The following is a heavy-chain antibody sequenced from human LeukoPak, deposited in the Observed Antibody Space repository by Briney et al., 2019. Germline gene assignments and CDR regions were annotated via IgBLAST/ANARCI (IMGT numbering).Heavy chain of an antibody. CDR2: IYTSGST. CDR1: GGSISSYY. Sequence: SETLSLTCTVSGGSISSYYWTWIRQPAGKGLEWIGRIYTSGSTNYNPSLKSRVTISVDTSKNQFSLKLSSVTAADTAVYYCARVYRAGGYSYGYGPRDYYYYYMDVWGKGTTVTVSS. D-gene: IGHD5-18*01. V-gene: IGHV4-4*07. CDR3: ARVYRAGGYSYGYGPRDYYYYYMDV. J-gene: IGHJ6*03.